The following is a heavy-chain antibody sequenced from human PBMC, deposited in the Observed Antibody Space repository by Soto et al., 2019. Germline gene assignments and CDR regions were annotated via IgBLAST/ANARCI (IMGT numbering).Heavy chain of an antibody. Sequence: VESLRICYGGAECTSTSYYSTWVRQWPEKGLEWMGSIVPSDSYTTYTPSFRGHVTISADKSIRTAYLQWSSLEASDTAMYYCARPSNTYVAHWGQGTLVTVSS. CDR1: ECTSTSYY. J-gene: IGHJ4*02. CDR3: ARPSNTYVAH. V-gene: IGHV5-10-1*01. CDR2: IVPSDSYT. D-gene: IGHD2-15*01.